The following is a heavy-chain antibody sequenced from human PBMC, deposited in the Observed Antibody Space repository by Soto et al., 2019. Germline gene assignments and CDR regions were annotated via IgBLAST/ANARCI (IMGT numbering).Heavy chain of an antibody. D-gene: IGHD3-22*01. CDR1: GDSISTIYY. CDR3: ARPSAITFYYDRRDWYFDH. V-gene: IGHV4-39*01. Sequence: QLQLQESGPGLVKPSETLSLSCTVSGDSISTIYYWGWIRQPPGKGLEWIASMYYSGTTYYNPSLRSRVTISVDTSKSQFSLKLTSVTAADTAVYYCARPSAITFYYDRRDWYFDHWGRGTLVTVSS. J-gene: IGHJ2*01. CDR2: MYYSGTT.